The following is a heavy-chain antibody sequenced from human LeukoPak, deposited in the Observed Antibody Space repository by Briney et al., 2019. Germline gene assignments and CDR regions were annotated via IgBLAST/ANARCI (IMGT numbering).Heavy chain of an antibody. CDR1: GFTFNNYA. CDR3: AKEEGYYYDSGGYYVEYFQH. D-gene: IGHD3-22*01. Sequence: GGSLRLSCAASGFTFNNYAMSWVRQAPGKGLEWVSAISGGGGTTFYADSVKGRFTFSRDNSKNPLYLQMNSLRAEDTAVYYWAKEEGYYYDSGGYYVEYFQHWGQGTLVTVSS. V-gene: IGHV3-23*01. CDR2: ISGGGGTT. J-gene: IGHJ1*01.